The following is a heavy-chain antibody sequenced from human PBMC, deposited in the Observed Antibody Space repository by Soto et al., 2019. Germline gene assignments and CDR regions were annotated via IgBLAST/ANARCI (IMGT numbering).Heavy chain of an antibody. CDR3: ARVPKSYGDYVRDY. Sequence: ASVKVSCKASGYTFTGYYMHWVRQAPGQGLERMGWINPNSGGTNYAQKFQGRVTMTRDTSISTAYMELSRLRSDDTAVYYCARVPKSYGDYVRDYWGQGTLVTVSS. CDR2: INPNSGGT. J-gene: IGHJ4*02. D-gene: IGHD4-17*01. CDR1: GYTFTGYY. V-gene: IGHV1-2*02.